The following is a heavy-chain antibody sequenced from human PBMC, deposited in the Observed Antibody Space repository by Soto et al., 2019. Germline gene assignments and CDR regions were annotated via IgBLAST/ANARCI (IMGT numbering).Heavy chain of an antibody. Sequence: GGSLRLSCAASGFTFKSYTMTWVRQAPGEGPEWVSIINPSGATTYYAGSVKGRFTISRDNSKNTLYLQMNSLRADDTAVYYCAKRLQPAVGPFDCWGLGTLVTVSS. V-gene: IGHV3-23*01. J-gene: IGHJ4*02. CDR3: AKRLQPAVGPFDC. D-gene: IGHD2-15*01. CDR1: GFTFKSYT. CDR2: INPSGATT.